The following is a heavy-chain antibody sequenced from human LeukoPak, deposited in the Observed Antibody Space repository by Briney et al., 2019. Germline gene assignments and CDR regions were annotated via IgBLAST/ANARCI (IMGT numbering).Heavy chain of an antibody. CDR3: ARASKVEAFDV. Sequence: PGRSLRLSCAASGFTFSSYGMHWVRQAPGKGLEWVAVMLYDGSNKYIDSVKGRFTISRDNSKDTLYLQMNSLRAEDTAVYYCARASKVEAFDVWGQGTMVTVSS. CDR1: GFTFSSYG. D-gene: IGHD2-15*01. CDR2: MLYDGSN. J-gene: IGHJ3*01. V-gene: IGHV3-30-3*01.